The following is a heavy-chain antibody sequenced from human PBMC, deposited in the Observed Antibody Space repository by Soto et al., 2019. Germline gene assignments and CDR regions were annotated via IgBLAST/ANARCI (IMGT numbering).Heavy chain of an antibody. CDR3: VAYYYDSSGWYFDL. V-gene: IGHV3-21*01. CDR1: GFTFSSYS. J-gene: IGHJ2*01. Sequence: PVGSLRLSCAASGFTFSSYSMNWVRQAPGKGLEWVSSISSSSSYIYYADSVKGRFTISRDNAKNSLYLQMNSLRAEDTAVYYCVAYYYDSSGWYFDLWGRGTLVTVSS. CDR2: ISSSSSYI. D-gene: IGHD3-22*01.